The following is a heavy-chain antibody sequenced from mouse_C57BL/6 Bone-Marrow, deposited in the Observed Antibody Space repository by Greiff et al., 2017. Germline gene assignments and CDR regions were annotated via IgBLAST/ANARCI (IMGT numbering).Heavy chain of an antibody. CDR2: IHPRSGNT. CDR3: ARGYYPIFAY. CDR1: GYTFTSYG. V-gene: IGHV1-81*01. D-gene: IGHD1-1*02. J-gene: IGHJ3*01. Sequence: QVQLQQSGAELARPGASVKLSCKASGYTFTSYGISWVKQRTGQGLEWIGEIHPRSGNTYYNEKFKGKATLTADKSSSTAYMELRSLTSEDSAVYFCARGYYPIFAYWGQGTLVTVSA.